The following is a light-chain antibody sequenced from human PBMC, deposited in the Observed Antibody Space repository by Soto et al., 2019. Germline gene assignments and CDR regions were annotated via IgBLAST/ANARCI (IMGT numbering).Light chain of an antibody. CDR2: AAS. J-gene: IGKJ1*01. V-gene: IGKV1-9*01. Sequence: IQLTQSPSSLSASVGDRVTITCRASQDIAIYLAWYQQKPGEAPKLLIYAASTLYGGVPSRFSGSGSGTDFALTITSLQAEDFATYYCQGHSTYPRTFGQGTKVDIK. CDR1: QDIAIY. CDR3: QGHSTYPRT.